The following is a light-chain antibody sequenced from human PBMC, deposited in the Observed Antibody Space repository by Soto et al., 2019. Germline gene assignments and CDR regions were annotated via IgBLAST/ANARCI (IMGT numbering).Light chain of an antibody. V-gene: IGKV1-9*01. CDR3: QQLNTYSS. J-gene: IGKJ4*01. Sequence: DIQMTQSPSSLSASVGGRVTITCRASQSISSYLNWYQQSPGKAPKVLIYDASKLHSGVPSRFSGSGSGTEFTLTISSLQPEDFATYFCQQLNTYSSFGGGTKVDIK. CDR1: QSISSY. CDR2: DAS.